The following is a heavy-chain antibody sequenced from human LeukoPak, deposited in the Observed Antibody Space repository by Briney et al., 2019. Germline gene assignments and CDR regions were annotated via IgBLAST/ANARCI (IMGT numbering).Heavy chain of an antibody. Sequence: SETLSLTCTVSGYSISSGYDWGWIRQPPGKRLERIGSIYHGGSTYYNPSLKSRVTISVDTSKNQFSLKLSSVTAADTDVYYCAGQRTTMVRGVIRGNWVDPWGEGTMVTVSS. CDR3: AGQRTTMVRGVIRGNWVDP. CDR2: IYHGGST. J-gene: IGHJ5*02. CDR1: GYSISSGYD. D-gene: IGHD3-10*01. V-gene: IGHV4-38-2*02.